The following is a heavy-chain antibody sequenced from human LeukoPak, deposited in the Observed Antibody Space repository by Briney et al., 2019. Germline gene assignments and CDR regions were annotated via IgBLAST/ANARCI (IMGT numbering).Heavy chain of an antibody. V-gene: IGHV3-30*02. CDR1: GFNFSSYG. Sequence: PGGSLILSCAASGFNFSSYGMHWVRQAPGKGLEWVAFIRYYGSNKYYADSVKGRFTISRDNSKNTLYLQMNSLRAEDTAVYYCAKDMPSCSDGSCYSVYFQHWGQGTLVTVSS. CDR2: IRYYGSNK. CDR3: AKDMPSCSDGSCYSVYFQH. J-gene: IGHJ1*01. D-gene: IGHD2-15*01.